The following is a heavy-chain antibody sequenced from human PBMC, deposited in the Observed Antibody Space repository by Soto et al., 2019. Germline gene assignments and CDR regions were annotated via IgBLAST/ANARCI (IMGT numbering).Heavy chain of an antibody. V-gene: IGHV4-61*01. CDR3: ARIVTAASSLRVDP. CDR2: IYYSGST. CDR1: GGSVSSGSYY. J-gene: IGHJ5*02. D-gene: IGHD6-13*01. Sequence: PSETLSLTCTVSGGSVSSGSYYWSWIRQPPGKGLEWIGYIYYSGSTNYNPSLKSRVTLSVDTSKNQFSLKLSSVTAADTAVYYCARIVTAASSLRVDPWGRGTLVTVSS.